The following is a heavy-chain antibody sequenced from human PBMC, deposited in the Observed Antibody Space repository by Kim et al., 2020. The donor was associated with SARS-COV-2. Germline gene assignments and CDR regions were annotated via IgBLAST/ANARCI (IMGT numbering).Heavy chain of an antibody. CDR1: GYTFTGYY. D-gene: IGHD6-13*01. CDR3: ARGDSSSWLVPFDP. V-gene: IGHV1-2*02. J-gene: IGHJ5*02. CDR2: INPNSGGT. Sequence: ASVKVSCKASGYTFTGYYMHWVRQAPGQGLEWMGWINPNSGGTNYAQEFQGRVTMTRDTSISTAYMELSRLRSDDTAVYYCARGDSSSWLVPFDPWGQGTLVTVSS.